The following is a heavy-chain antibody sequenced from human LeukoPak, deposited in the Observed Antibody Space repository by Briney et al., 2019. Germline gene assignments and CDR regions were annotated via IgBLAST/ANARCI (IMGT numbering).Heavy chain of an antibody. V-gene: IGHV6-1*01. Sequence: SQTLSLTCAISGDSISSNSAAWNWIRQSPSRGLGWLGRIYYRSKWYNDYAESVKSRITVNPDTSKNQFSLQLNSVTPEDTAVYFCARGNGYTYGSYYFDYWGQGTLVTVSS. D-gene: IGHD5-18*01. J-gene: IGHJ4*02. CDR3: ARGNGYTYGSYYFDY. CDR1: GDSISSNSAA. CDR2: IYYRSKWYN.